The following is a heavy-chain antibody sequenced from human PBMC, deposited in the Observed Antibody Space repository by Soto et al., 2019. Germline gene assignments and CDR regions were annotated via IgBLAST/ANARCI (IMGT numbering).Heavy chain of an antibody. CDR2: ISSSSTYT. D-gene: IGHD6-13*01. CDR3: ARDQYSNSWVDY. Sequence: QVQLVESGGGLVKPGGSLRLSCATSGFTFSDYYMSWIPQAPGKGLEWVSYISSSSTYTKYADSVKGRFTISRDNGKNSLYLQMNSLRAEDTAVYYCARDQYSNSWVDYWGQGTLVTVSS. J-gene: IGHJ4*02. CDR1: GFTFSDYY. V-gene: IGHV3-11*05.